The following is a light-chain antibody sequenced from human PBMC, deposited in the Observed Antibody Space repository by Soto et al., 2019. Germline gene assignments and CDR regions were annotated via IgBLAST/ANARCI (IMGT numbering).Light chain of an antibody. CDR2: DGS. CDR3: QHYTNSLWT. CDR1: QSVTSSL. J-gene: IGKJ1*01. Sequence: DIVLTQSPGTLSLSPGEGATLSCRASQSVTSSLLAWYQQKPGQAPRLLIYDGSTRVTGISDRFSGSGSGTDFTLTISRLEPEDFAVYYCQHYTNSLWTFGQGTKVEF. V-gene: IGKV3-20*01.